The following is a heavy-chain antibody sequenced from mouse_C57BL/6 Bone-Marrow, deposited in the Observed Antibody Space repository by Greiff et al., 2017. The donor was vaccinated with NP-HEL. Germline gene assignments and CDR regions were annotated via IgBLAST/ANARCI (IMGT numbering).Heavy chain of an antibody. D-gene: IGHD1-1*01. CDR3: ANTVVAPNYYAMDY. V-gene: IGHV1-39*01. CDR1: GYSFTDSN. CDR2: INPNYGTT. J-gene: IGHJ4*01. Sequence: EVQLQQSRPELVKPGASVKISCKASGYSFTDSNMNWVKQSNGKILEWIDVINPNYGTTSYNQKFKGKAPLTVDQSYSTAYMQLNSLTSEDSAVYYCANTVVAPNYYAMDYWGQGTSVTVAS.